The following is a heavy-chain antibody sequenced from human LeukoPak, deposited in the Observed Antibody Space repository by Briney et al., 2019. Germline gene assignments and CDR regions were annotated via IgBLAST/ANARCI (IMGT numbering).Heavy chain of an antibody. CDR2: IYYSGST. J-gene: IGHJ6*02. CDR3: ARDGWRYYYYYGMDV. V-gene: IGHV4-39*07. CDR1: GGSISSSSYY. D-gene: IGHD3-10*01. Sequence: PSETLSLTCTVSGGSISSSSYYWGWIRQPPGKGLEWIGSIYYSGSTYYNPSLKSRVTISVDTSKNQFSLKLSSVTAADTAVYYCARDGWRYYYYYGMDVWGQGTTVTVSS.